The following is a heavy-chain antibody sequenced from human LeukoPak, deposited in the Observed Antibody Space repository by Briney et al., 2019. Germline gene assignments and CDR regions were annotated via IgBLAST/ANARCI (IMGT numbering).Heavy chain of an antibody. J-gene: IGHJ4*02. CDR2: IYPVDSDT. D-gene: IGHD5-24*01. V-gene: IGHV5-51*01. CDR3: ARRGYNFGRYYYFDC. Sequence: GESLKISCKGSGYSFTSYWIGWVRQMPGKGLEWMGIIYPVDSDTRYSPSFQGQVTISADKSLSTAYLQWSSLEASDTAMYYCARRGYNFGRYYYFDCWGQGTLVTVSS. CDR1: GYSFTSYW.